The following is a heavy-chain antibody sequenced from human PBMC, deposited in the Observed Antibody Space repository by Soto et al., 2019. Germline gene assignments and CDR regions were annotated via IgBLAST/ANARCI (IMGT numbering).Heavy chain of an antibody. CDR2: ISGSGGGT. CDR3: AKDLVVVPAARYYYYYGMDV. D-gene: IGHD2-2*01. V-gene: IGHV3-23*01. Sequence: GGSLRLSCAASGFTFSSYAMSWVRQAPGKGLEWVPAISGSGGGTYYADSVKGRFTISRDNSKNTLYLQMNSLRAEDTAVYYCAKDLVVVPAARYYYYYGMDVWGQGTTVTVSS. J-gene: IGHJ6*02. CDR1: GFTFSSYA.